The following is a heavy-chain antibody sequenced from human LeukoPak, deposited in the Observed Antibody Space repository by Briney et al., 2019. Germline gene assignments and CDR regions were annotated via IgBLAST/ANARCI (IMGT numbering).Heavy chain of an antibody. CDR1: GGTFSSYA. CDR3: ARDLLPYSGSYYRWGY. Sequence: GASVKVSCKASGGTFSSYAISWVRQAPGQGLEWMGGIIPIFGTANYAQKFQGRVTITTDESTSTAYMELRSLRSDDTAVYYCARDLLPYSGSYYRWGYWGQGTLVTVSS. J-gene: IGHJ4*02. CDR2: IIPIFGTA. D-gene: IGHD1-26*01. V-gene: IGHV1-69*05.